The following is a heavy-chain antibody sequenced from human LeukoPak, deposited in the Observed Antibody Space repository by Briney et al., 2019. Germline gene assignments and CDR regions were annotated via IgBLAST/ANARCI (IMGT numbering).Heavy chain of an antibody. Sequence: SETLSLTCTVSGGSISSSTYHWGWIRQPPGKALEWIGTIYYSGITDYNPSLKSRVAISVDTSKNQFSLKVGSVTAADTAVYYCASYRSSYVDYWGQGTLVTVSS. CDR2: IYYSGIT. V-gene: IGHV4-39*01. CDR1: GGSISSSTYH. D-gene: IGHD2-2*01. CDR3: ASYRSSYVDY. J-gene: IGHJ4*02.